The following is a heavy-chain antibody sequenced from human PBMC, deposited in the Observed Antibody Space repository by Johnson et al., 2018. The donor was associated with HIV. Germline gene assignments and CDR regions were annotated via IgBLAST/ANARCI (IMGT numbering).Heavy chain of an antibody. J-gene: IGHJ3*02. V-gene: IGHV3-66*01. CDR2: MFRVGST. D-gene: IGHD5-18*01. CDR3: ARGRGYIAPKLGGGAAFDI. CDR1: GFAVSDSF. Sequence: VQLVESGGGVVQPGRSLRLSCSASGFAVSDSFMNWVRLPPGKGLEWVSVMFRVGSTFHRDSVKGRFSISRDSSKNTLFLQMNSLRAEDTPVYYCARGRGYIAPKLGGGAAFDIWGQGTMVTVSS.